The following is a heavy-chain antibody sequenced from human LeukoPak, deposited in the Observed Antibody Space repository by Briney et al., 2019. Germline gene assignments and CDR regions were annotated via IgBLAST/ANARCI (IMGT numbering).Heavy chain of an antibody. D-gene: IGHD6-13*01. Sequence: SETLSLTCTVSGGSISSYYWSWIRQPPGKGLEWIGYIYYSGCTNYNPSPKSRVTMSVDTSKNQFSLKLSSVTAADTAVYYCARGGSSSWYPEDYWGQGTLVTVSS. CDR2: IYYSGCT. CDR3: ARGGSSSWYPEDY. CDR1: GGSISSYY. J-gene: IGHJ4*02. V-gene: IGHV4-59*12.